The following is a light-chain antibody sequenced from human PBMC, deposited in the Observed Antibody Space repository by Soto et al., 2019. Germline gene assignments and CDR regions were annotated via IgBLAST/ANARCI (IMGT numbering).Light chain of an antibody. Sequence: QSALTQPASVSGSPGQSITISCTGTSSDVGSYNLVSWYQQHPGKAPKLMIYEVSKRPSGVSNRFSGSKSGNTASRTISGLQAEDEAEYYCCSYAGSSTPFVFGTGTKLTVL. J-gene: IGLJ1*01. CDR2: EVS. CDR3: CSYAGSSTPFV. CDR1: SSDVGSYNL. V-gene: IGLV2-23*02.